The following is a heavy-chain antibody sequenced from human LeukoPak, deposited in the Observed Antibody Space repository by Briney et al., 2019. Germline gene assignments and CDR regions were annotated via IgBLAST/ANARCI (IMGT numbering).Heavy chain of an antibody. CDR3: ARGSLGGQWQWLDPAFDY. J-gene: IGHJ4*02. D-gene: IGHD6-19*01. V-gene: IGHV4-34*01. CDR1: GGSFSGYY. Sequence: SGALSRPCAVCGGSFSGYYWRWIRQPPGKGLEGIGEINHSGSSNYNPSLTRPVTVSVDTSKNQFSLKLSSVTASDTAVYYCARGSLGGQWQWLDPAFDYWGQGTLVTVSS. CDR2: INHSGSS.